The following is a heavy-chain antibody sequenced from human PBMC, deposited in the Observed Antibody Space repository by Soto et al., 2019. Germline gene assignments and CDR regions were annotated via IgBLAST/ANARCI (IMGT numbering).Heavy chain of an antibody. CDR1: GGSFSGCY. J-gene: IGHJ2*01. V-gene: IGHV4-34*01. Sequence: QVQLQQWGAGLLKPSETLSLTCAVYGGSFSGCYWSWIRQPPGKGLEWIGEINHSGSTNYNPSLKSRVTISVDTSKNQFSLKLSSVTAADTAVYYCARAVATINRYFDLWGRGTLVTVSS. CDR2: INHSGST. CDR3: ARAVATINRYFDL. D-gene: IGHD5-12*01.